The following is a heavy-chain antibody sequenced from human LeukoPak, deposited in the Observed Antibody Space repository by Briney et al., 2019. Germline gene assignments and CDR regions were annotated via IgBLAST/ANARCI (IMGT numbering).Heavy chain of an antibody. CDR2: IWYDGSNK. J-gene: IGHJ6*04. V-gene: IGHV3-33*01. CDR1: GFTFSSYG. D-gene: IGHD2-2*01. Sequence: GGSLRLSCAASGFTFSSYGMHWVRQAPGKGLEWVAVIWYDGSNKYYADSVKGRFTISRDNSKNTLYLQMDSLRAEDTAVYYCARDWGPPRDVVVPAATDYYYYGMDVWGKGTTVTVSS. CDR3: ARDWGPPRDVVVPAATDYYYYGMDV.